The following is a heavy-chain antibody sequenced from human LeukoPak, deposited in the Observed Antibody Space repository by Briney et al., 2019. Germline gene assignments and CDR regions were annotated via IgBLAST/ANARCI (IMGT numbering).Heavy chain of an antibody. J-gene: IGHJ3*01. CDR2: INHSGST. Sequence: SETLSLTCAVYGGSFSGYYWSWIRQPPGKGLEWMGEINHSGSTNYNPSLKSRVTISVDTSKNQFSLKLSSVTAADTAVYYCARHVKGSTVVTPSAFDVWGQGTMVTVSS. D-gene: IGHD4-23*01. CDR1: GGSFSGYY. V-gene: IGHV4-34*01. CDR3: ARHVKGSTVVTPSAFDV.